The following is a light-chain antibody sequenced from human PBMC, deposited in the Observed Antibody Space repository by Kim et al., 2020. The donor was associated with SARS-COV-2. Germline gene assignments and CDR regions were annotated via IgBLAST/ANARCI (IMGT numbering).Light chain of an antibody. J-gene: IGKJ2*01. CDR3: QQSFSTPYT. CDR1: QSISSY. Sequence: ASVGDSVPITCRASQSISSYLNWYQHKPGKAPKSLISAASILQSGVPSRFSGSGSGTDFTLTISSLQPEDFATYYCQQSFSTPYTFGQETKLEI. V-gene: IGKV1-39*01. CDR2: AAS.